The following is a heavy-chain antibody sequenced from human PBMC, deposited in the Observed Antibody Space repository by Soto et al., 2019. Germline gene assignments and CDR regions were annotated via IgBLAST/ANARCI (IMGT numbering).Heavy chain of an antibody. V-gene: IGHV1-18*04. Sequence: QVQLVQSGTEVKKPGASVKVSCKASGYTFSSYGISWVRQVPGQGLEWMGWISVYTGNTNYAQKVQGRVTMTTDTSTSTAYMELRSLRSDDTAVYYCARDFRYSSDWIAEYDSYGMDVWGQGTTVTVSS. D-gene: IGHD6-19*01. CDR1: GYTFSSYG. CDR3: ARDFRYSSDWIAEYDSYGMDV. J-gene: IGHJ6*02. CDR2: ISVYTGNT.